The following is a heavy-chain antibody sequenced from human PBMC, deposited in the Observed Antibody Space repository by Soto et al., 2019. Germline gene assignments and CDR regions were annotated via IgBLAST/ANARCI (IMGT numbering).Heavy chain of an antibody. Sequence: SETLSLTCTVSSGSIRSAGNYWSWIRQHPEMGLEWIGNIHYTGSTSYNPSLKSRSTISIDTSKNQFSLKLSSVTAADTAVYYCARDRYIDYGKYYFDYWGQGALVTVSS. J-gene: IGHJ4*02. CDR1: SGSIRSAGNY. D-gene: IGHD4-17*01. CDR2: IHYTGST. V-gene: IGHV4-31*03. CDR3: ARDRYIDYGKYYFDY.